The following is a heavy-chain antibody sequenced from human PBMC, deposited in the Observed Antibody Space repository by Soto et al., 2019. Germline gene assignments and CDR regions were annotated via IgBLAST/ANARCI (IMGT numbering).Heavy chain of an antibody. Sequence: PGGSLRLSCSASGFTFSCYEMNWVRHAPGKGLEWVSYISDSGRTIYYADSVKGRFTVSRDDAQNSVYLQMDSLRAEDTAVYYCARDLLHYDFWSGYSAYFYYGMDVWGPGTTVTVSS. V-gene: IGHV3-48*03. CDR2: ISDSGRTI. D-gene: IGHD3-3*01. CDR3: ARDLLHYDFWSGYSAYFYYGMDV. CDR1: GFTFSCYE. J-gene: IGHJ6*02.